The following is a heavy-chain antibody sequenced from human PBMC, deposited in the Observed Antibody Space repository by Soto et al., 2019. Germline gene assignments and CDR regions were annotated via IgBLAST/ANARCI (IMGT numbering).Heavy chain of an antibody. Sequence: QVQLVESGGGVVQPGRPLRLSCAASGFTFTSYALHWVRQAPGKGLEWVASTSHNGANTYDADSVKGRFTISRDNSMNALNLDMNGLRREDTGGYYCSRAFGGWYDLGYWGQGTLVTVSS. J-gene: IGHJ4*02. V-gene: IGHV3-30-3*01. D-gene: IGHD6-19*01. CDR3: SRAFGGWYDLGY. CDR1: GFTFTSYA. CDR2: TSHNGANT.